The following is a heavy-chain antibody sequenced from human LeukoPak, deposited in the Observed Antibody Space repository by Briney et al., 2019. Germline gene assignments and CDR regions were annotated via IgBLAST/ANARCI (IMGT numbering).Heavy chain of an antibody. CDR2: ISGSGGST. D-gene: IGHD3-10*01. CDR3: AKVTMVRGGPFDY. J-gene: IGHJ4*02. Sequence: GGSLRLSCAASGFTFSSYAMSWVRQAPGKGLEWVSAISGSGGSTYYAGSVKGRFTISRDNSKNTLYLQMNSLRAEDTAVYYCAKVTMVRGGPFDYWGQGTLVTVSS. V-gene: IGHV3-23*01. CDR1: GFTFSSYA.